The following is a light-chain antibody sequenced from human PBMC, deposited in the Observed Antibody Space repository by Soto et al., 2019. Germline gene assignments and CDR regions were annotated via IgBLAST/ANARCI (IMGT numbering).Light chain of an antibody. CDR3: QQYNNWWT. CDR1: QSVSNN. J-gene: IGKJ1*01. CDR2: GAS. V-gene: IGKV3-15*01. Sequence: EIVMTQSPATLSVSPGERATLSGRASQSVSNNLAGYQKKPGQAPRLLFFGASTRATGIPARFSGSGSGTEFTLTISSLQSEDFAFYYCQQYNNWWTFGQGTRVDIK.